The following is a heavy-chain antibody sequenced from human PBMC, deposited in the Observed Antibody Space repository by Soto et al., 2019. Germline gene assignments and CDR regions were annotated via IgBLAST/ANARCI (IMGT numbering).Heavy chain of an antibody. CDR1: GFTLGGSV. CDR2: FSGASGNT. V-gene: IGHV3-23*01. D-gene: IGHD2-15*01. CDR3: ARRGHNFFDY. J-gene: IGHJ4*02. Sequence: GGALRLSLGAAGFTLGGSVSSWVRQAPGKGLEWVSTFSGASGNTYYADSVKGRFTIARDNSKNTLYFQMNNLRVEDTAVYYCARRGHNFFDYWGQGTLVTVSS.